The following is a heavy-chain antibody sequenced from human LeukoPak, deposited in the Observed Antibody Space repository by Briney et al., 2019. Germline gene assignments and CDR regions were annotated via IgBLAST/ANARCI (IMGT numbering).Heavy chain of an antibody. D-gene: IGHD3-10*01. V-gene: IGHV4-61*02. CDR3: ARWDGSGSSRWFDP. CDR1: GGSISSGSYC. Sequence: SQTLSLTCTVSGGSISSGSYCWSWIRQPAGKGLEWIGRIYTSGSTNYNPSLKSRVTISVDTSKNQFSLKLSSVTAADTAVYYCARWDGSGSSRWFDPWGQGTLVTVSS. CDR2: IYTSGST. J-gene: IGHJ5*02.